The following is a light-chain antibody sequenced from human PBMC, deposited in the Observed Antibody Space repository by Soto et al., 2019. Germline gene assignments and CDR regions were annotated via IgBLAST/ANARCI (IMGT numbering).Light chain of an antibody. Sequence: QSVLTQPPSASETPGQRVTISCSGSSSDIGSNPVNWYQQLPGTAPKLLIFANDQRPSGVPDRFSGSKSGTSASLAISDLQSEDEADYYCGAWDGTLRDLAFGGGTKLTVL. V-gene: IGLV1-44*01. J-gene: IGLJ2*01. CDR1: SSDIGSNP. CDR3: GAWDGTLRDLA. CDR2: AND.